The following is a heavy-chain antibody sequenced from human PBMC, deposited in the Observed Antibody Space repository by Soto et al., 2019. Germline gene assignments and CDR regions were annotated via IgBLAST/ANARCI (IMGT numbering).Heavy chain of an antibody. D-gene: IGHD3-3*01. CDR2: ISYDGSNK. CDR1: GFTFSSYG. J-gene: IGHJ4*02. CDR3: AKEAYDFWSGYPDY. V-gene: IGHV3-30*18. Sequence: QVQLVESGGGVVQPGRSLRLSCAASGFTFSSYGMHWVRQAPGKGLEWVAVISYDGSNKYYADSVKGRFTISRDNSKNTLYLQMKSLRAEDTAVYYCAKEAYDFWSGYPDYWGQGTLVTVSS.